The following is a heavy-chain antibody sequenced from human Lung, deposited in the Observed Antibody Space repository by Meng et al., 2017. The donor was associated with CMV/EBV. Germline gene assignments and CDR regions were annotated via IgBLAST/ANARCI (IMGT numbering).Heavy chain of an antibody. CDR1: GGSISSGGYY. D-gene: IGHD3-10*01. V-gene: IGHV4-31*03. CDR3: ARASYGSGSPLGESWFDP. CDR2: IHSSGST. J-gene: IGHJ5*02. Sequence: QGPLPGSGPGRGKPSQTLSLTCTVSGGSISSGGYYWSWIRQHPGKGLEWIGYIHSSGSTYYNPSLRSRLTISVDTSKNQFSLKLSSETAADTAVYYCARASYGSGSPLGESWFDPWGQGTLVTVPQ.